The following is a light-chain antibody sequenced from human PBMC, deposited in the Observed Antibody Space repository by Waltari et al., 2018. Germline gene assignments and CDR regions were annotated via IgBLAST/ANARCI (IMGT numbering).Light chain of an antibody. J-gene: IGKJ4*01. Sequence: DIVMTQSPDSLAVSLGERATINCKSSQSVLYSSNNKNYLAWYQQKPGQPPKLLIHWASIRESGVPDLFSGSGSGTDFTLTISSLQAEDVAVYFCQQYFGIPLTFGGGTKVEIK. CDR2: WAS. CDR1: QSVLYSSNNKNY. CDR3: QQYFGIPLT. V-gene: IGKV4-1*01.